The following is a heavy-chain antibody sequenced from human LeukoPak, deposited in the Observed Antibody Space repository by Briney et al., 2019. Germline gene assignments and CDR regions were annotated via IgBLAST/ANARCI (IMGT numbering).Heavy chain of an antibody. Sequence: ETLSLTCGVSGGSIDSTNYWSWVRQAPGKGLEWVSSISSSSSYIYYADSVKGRFTISRDNAKNSLYLQMNSLRAEDTAVYYCARDAIFGVVHDAFDIWGQGTMVTVSS. D-gene: IGHD3-3*01. CDR1: GGSIDSTNY. V-gene: IGHV3-21*01. CDR2: ISSSSSYI. J-gene: IGHJ3*02. CDR3: ARDAIFGVVHDAFDI.